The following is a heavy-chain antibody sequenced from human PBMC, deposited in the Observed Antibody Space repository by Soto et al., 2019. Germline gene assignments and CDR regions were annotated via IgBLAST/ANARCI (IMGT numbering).Heavy chain of an antibody. CDR2: INHSGST. J-gene: IGHJ4*02. CDR1: GVSFTGYY. CDR3: ATSYYNYWSAHYLAYFDY. D-gene: IGHD3-3*01. Sequence: QVQLQQWGAGLLKPSETLSLTCAVYGVSFTGYYWSWIRQPPGKGLEWIGEINHSGSTNYNPSLKRRVPISVDTYYQQFSLKLSSEPAADTAVYYCATSYYNYWSAHYLAYFDYWGQGNPVTVSS. V-gene: IGHV4-34*01.